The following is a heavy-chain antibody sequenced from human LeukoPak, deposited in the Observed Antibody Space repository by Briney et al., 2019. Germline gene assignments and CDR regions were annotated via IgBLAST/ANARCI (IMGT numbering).Heavy chain of an antibody. CDR3: ASSTRGVHEYSYGGYFDY. CDR1: GGTFSSYG. D-gene: IGHD5-18*01. V-gene: IGHV1-69*05. CDR2: IIPIFATA. J-gene: IGHJ4*02. Sequence: SVKVSCKTSGGTFSSYGISWVRQAPGQGLEWMGGIIPIFATANYAQKFQGRVTITTDESTSTAYMEPSSLRSEDTAVYYCASSTRGVHEYSYGGYFDYWGQGTLVTVSS.